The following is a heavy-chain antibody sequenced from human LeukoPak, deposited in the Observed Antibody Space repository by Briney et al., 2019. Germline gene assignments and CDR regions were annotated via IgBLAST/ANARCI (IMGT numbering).Heavy chain of an antibody. CDR1: GASLGSYG. Sequence: GGSLRISCEASGASLGSYGMSWISQAPGRGLEYIVYISRSSQAINYAESVRGRFTVSRDNARNSLYLDMNGLRAEDTAVYYCAGDPSVGSTWYYYVDVWGEGTTVIVSS. V-gene: IGHV3-48*04. D-gene: IGHD6-13*01. CDR2: ISRSSQAI. J-gene: IGHJ6*03. CDR3: AGDPSVGSTWYYYVDV.